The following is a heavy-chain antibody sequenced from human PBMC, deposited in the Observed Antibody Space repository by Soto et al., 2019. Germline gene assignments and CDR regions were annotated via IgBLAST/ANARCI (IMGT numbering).Heavy chain of an antibody. J-gene: IGHJ4*02. CDR2: IRSKAYGGTT. D-gene: IGHD3-9*01. CDR1: GFTFGDYA. V-gene: IGHV3-49*03. Sequence: GGSLRLSCTASGFTFGDYAMSWSRQAPGKGLEWVGFIRSKAYGGTTEYAASVKGRFTISRDDSKSIAYLQMNSLKTEDTAVYYCTRAYYDILTGYNTLYYFDYWGQGTLVTVSS. CDR3: TRAYYDILTGYNTLYYFDY.